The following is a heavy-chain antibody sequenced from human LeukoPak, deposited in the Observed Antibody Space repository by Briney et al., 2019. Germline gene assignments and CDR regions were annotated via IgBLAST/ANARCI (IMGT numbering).Heavy chain of an antibody. D-gene: IGHD3-22*01. CDR1: GFTFSSYG. CDR3: ARDHPLDYDSSGYHFDY. J-gene: IGHJ4*02. V-gene: IGHV3-30*02. CDR2: IRYDGSNK. Sequence: GGSLRLSCAASGFTFSSYGMHWVRQAPGKGLEWVAFIRYDGSNKYYADSVKGRFTISRDNSKNTLYLQMNSLRAEDTAVYYCARDHPLDYDSSGYHFDYWGQGTLVTVSS.